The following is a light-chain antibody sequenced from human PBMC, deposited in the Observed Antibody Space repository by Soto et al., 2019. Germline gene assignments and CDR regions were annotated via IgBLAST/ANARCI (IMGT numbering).Light chain of an antibody. CDR1: NSNIGAGFG. CDR3: SSYTSSSTWV. Sequence: QSVLTQPPSVSGAPGQRVTISCTGSNSNIGAGFGVQWYQQFPRTAPRLLIYSNTNRPSGVPDRFSASKSGTSASLAITGLRAEDEADYYCSSYTSSSTWVFGGGTKVTVL. CDR2: SNT. V-gene: IGLV1-40*01. J-gene: IGLJ3*02.